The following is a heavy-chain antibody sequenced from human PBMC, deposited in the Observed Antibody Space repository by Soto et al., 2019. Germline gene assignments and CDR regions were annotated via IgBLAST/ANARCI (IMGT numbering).Heavy chain of an antibody. CDR1: GFTFSSYA. Sequence: EVQLLESGGGLVQPGGSLRLSCAASGFTFSSYAMSWVRQAPGKGLEWVSAISGSGGSTYYADSVKGRFTISRDNSKNTLYLQMNSLRAEDTAVYYCAKETYYDILTGYNAFDIWGHGTMVTVSS. J-gene: IGHJ3*02. V-gene: IGHV3-23*01. CDR3: AKETYYDILTGYNAFDI. D-gene: IGHD3-9*01. CDR2: ISGSGGST.